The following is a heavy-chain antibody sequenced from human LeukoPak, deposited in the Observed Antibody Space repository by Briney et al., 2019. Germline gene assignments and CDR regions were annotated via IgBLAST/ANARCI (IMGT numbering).Heavy chain of an antibody. CDR2: IYHSGKT. D-gene: IGHD3-10*01. J-gene: IGHJ3*02. Sequence: SETLSLTCAVSGGSISNNSWWSWVRQPPGKGPEWIGEIYHSGKTNYKPSLQSRVTISVDTSKNQFSLKLSSVTAADTAVYYCARRARGAKFGSGAFDIWGQGTMVTVSS. V-gene: IGHV4-4*02. CDR1: GGSISNNSW. CDR3: ARRARGAKFGSGAFDI.